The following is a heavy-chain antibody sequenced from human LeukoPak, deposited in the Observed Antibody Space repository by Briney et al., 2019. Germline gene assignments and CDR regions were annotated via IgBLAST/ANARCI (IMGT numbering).Heavy chain of an antibody. CDR2: IYYSGST. CDR1: GGSISSSSYY. Sequence: PSETLSLTCTVSGGSISSSSYYWGWIRQPPGKGLEWIGSIYYSGSTNYNPSLKSRVTISVDTSKNQFSLKLSSVTAADTAVYYCARAVGSGSFQTYYYYMDVWGKGTTVTISS. D-gene: IGHD3-10*01. V-gene: IGHV4-39*07. CDR3: ARAVGSGSFQTYYYYMDV. J-gene: IGHJ6*03.